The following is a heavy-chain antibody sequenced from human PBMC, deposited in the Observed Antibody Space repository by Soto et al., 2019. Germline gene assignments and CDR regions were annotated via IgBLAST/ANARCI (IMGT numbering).Heavy chain of an antibody. Sequence: ASVKVSCKASGYTFTSYDINWVRQATGQGLEWMGWMNPNSGNTGYAQKLQGRVTMTTDTSTSTAYMELRSLRSDDAAVYYCARTTYCSGGSCYSKKFDPWGQGTLVTVSS. CDR3: ARTTYCSGGSCYSKKFDP. J-gene: IGHJ5*02. CDR1: GYTFTSYD. V-gene: IGHV1-8*01. CDR2: MNPNSGNT. D-gene: IGHD2-15*01.